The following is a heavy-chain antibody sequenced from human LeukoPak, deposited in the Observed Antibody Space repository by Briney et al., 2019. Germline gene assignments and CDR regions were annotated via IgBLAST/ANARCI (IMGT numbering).Heavy chain of an antibody. D-gene: IGHD2-2*01. CDR2: INHSGST. V-gene: IGHV4-34*01. CDR3: ARAPGYCSSTSCWRRGYFDY. CDR1: GGSFSGYY. Sequence: PSETLPLTCAVYGGSFSGYYWSWIRQPPGKGLEWIGEINHSGSTNYNPSLKSRVTISVDTSKNQFSLKLSSVTAADTAVYYCARAPGYCSSTSCWRRGYFDYWGQGTLVTVSS. J-gene: IGHJ4*02.